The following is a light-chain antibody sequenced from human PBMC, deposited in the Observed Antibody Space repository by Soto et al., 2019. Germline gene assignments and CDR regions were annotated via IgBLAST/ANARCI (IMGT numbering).Light chain of an antibody. Sequence: DIQMTQSPSSVSASVGDRVTITCRASQGISSWLAWYQQKPGKAPKRLIYAASSLQSGVPSRFSGSESGTDFDLTISGLQPDNVSTYDCQQANSFPLTVGGGTKVEMK. J-gene: IGKJ4*01. CDR1: QGISSW. CDR3: QQANSFPLT. V-gene: IGKV1-12*01. CDR2: AAS.